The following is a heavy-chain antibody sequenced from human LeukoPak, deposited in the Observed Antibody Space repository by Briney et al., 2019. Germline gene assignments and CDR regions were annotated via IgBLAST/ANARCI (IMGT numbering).Heavy chain of an antibody. CDR3: ARGGSSGWQIDY. V-gene: IGHV4-39*01. J-gene: IGHJ4*02. D-gene: IGHD6-19*01. CDR2: INYSGST. Sequence: SETLSLTCTVSGGSISSSSYYWGWIRQSPGKELEWIGSINYSGSTYYNPSLKSRVTISVDTSKNQFSLKLSSVTAADTAVYHCARGGSSGWQIDYWGQGTLVTVSS. CDR1: GGSISSSSYY.